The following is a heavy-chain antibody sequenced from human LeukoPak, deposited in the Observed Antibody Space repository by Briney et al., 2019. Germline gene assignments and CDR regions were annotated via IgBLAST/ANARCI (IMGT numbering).Heavy chain of an antibody. D-gene: IGHD6-13*01. J-gene: IGHJ6*02. CDR3: ARETKPGLGLSSCWYLDV. Sequence: SETLSLTCTVSGASISNYYWSWIRQPPGKGLEWVGYIYYSGSTSYNPSLKSRVTISVDTSKNQFSLKLSSVTAADTAVYYCARETKPGLGLSSCWYLDVWGQGTTVTVS. V-gene: IGHV4-59*01. CDR1: GASISNYY. CDR2: IYYSGST.